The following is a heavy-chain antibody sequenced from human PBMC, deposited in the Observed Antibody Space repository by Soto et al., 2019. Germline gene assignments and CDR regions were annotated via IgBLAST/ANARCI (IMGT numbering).Heavy chain of an antibody. CDR1: VFTFSSYA. J-gene: IGHJ4*02. V-gene: IGHV3-23*01. D-gene: IGHD3-3*01. CDR3: AKVDYDFWSGYLDH. CDR2: ISGSGGST. Sequence: VGSLRLSCAASVFTFSSYAMSCVRQSPGKGLEWVSAISGSGGSTYYADSVKGRFTVSRDNSKNTLYLQMNSLRAEDTAVYYCAKVDYDFWSGYLDHWGQGTLVT.